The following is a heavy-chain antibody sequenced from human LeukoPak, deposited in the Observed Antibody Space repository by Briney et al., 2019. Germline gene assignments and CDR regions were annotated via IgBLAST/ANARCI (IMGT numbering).Heavy chain of an antibody. Sequence: PGGSLRLSCAASGFTFSSYAMSWVRQAPGKGLEWVSAISGSGGSTYYADSVKGRFTISRDNSKNTPYLQMNSLRAEDTAVYYCAKDEYSSSSPNYYYYYMDVWGKGTTVTVSS. CDR1: GFTFSSYA. CDR2: ISGSGGST. J-gene: IGHJ6*03. CDR3: AKDEYSSSSPNYYYYYMDV. D-gene: IGHD6-6*01. V-gene: IGHV3-23*01.